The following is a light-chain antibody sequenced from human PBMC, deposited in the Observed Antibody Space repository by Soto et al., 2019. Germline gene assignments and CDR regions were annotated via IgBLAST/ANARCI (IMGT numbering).Light chain of an antibody. V-gene: IGKV3-20*01. Sequence: EILLTQSPDTLSLSPGERATLSCRAAQSVGTRLAWYQHKTGQAPRLLIYDVSSRATGIPDRFSGSGSGTDFTLTVSRLEPEDSAVYYCQQYATSPWTFGQGTKVDIK. CDR3: QQYATSPWT. CDR1: QSVGTRL. J-gene: IGKJ1*01. CDR2: DVS.